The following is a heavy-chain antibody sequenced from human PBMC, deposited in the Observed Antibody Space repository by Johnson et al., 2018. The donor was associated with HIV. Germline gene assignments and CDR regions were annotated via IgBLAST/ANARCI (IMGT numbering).Heavy chain of an antibody. CDR3: AKGIVVGVRALDI. CDR1: GFTFSSYA. CDR2: ISYDGSHQ. Sequence: QVLLVESGGGVVQPGRSLRLSCAASGFTFSSYAMHWVRLAPGNGLEWVAVISYDGSHQYYADSVMRRLTISSDNSKNTLYLQMNSLRAEDTAVYYCAKGIVVGVRALDIWGQGTMVTVSS. J-gene: IGHJ3*02. V-gene: IGHV3-30*04. D-gene: IGHD3-22*01.